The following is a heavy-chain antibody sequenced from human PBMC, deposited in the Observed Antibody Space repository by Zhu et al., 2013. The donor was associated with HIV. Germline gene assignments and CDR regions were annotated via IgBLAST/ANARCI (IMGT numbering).Heavy chain of an antibody. Sequence: QAHLVQSGVEVKKPGASVKVSCKVSGYTFVSYGIVWVRQAPGQGLEWMGWISAYNGNTNYAQKLQGRVTMTTDTSTSTAYMELRSLRSDDTAVYYCARDLVVQGFNLVSDYYGMDVWGQGTTVTVSS. J-gene: IGHJ6*02. V-gene: IGHV1-18*01. CDR3: ARDLVVQGFNLVSDYYGMDV. D-gene: IGHD3-10*01. CDR2: ISAYNGNT. CDR1: GYTFVSYG.